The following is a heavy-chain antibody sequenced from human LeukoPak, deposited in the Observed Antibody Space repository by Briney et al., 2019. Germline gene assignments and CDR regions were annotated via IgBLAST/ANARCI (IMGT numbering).Heavy chain of an antibody. CDR1: GGSFSGYY. CDR2: INHSGST. V-gene: IGHV4-34*01. CDR3: ARELVTNCYYYYMDV. J-gene: IGHJ6*03. D-gene: IGHD4-23*01. Sequence: LETLSLTCAVYGGSFSGYYWSWIRQPPGKGLEWIGEINHSGSTNYNPSLKSRVTISVDTSRNQFSLKLSSVTAADTAVYYCARELVTNCYYYYMDVWGKGTTVTVSS.